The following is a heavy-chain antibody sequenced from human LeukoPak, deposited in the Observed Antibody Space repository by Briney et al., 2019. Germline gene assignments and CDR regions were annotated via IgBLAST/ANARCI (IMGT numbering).Heavy chain of an antibody. CDR3: ARIHSTVTAFDI. CDR2: ISSSSSYI. D-gene: IGHD4-17*01. Sequence: GGSLRLSCAASRFTFSRYTMHWVRQAPGKGLEWVSSISSSSSYIYYADSVKGRFTISRDNAKNSLYLQMNSLRAEDTAVYYCARIHSTVTAFDIWGQGTMVTVSS. CDR1: RFTFSRYT. J-gene: IGHJ3*02. V-gene: IGHV3-21*01.